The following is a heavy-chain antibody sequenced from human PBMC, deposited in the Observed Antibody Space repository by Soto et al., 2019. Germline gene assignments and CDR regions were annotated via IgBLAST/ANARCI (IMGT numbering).Heavy chain of an antibody. CDR2: MNPDSGNT. CDR3: ARGDSSTSWYTYYYYYYMDV. D-gene: IGHD2-2*01. V-gene: IGHV1-8*01. CDR1: GYTLTELS. J-gene: IGHJ6*03. Sequence: ASVKVSCKVSGYTLTELSMHWVRQAPGKGLEWMGWMNPDSGNTSYAQKFQGRVTMTRNTSISTAYMELSSLRSEDTAVYYCARGDSSTSWYTYYYYYYMDVWGKGTTVTVSS.